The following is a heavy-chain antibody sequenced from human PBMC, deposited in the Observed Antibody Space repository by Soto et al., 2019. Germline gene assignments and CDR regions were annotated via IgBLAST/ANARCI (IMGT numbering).Heavy chain of an antibody. CDR1: GFSFSSYG. Sequence: QVHLVESGGGVVQPGRSLRLSCAASGFSFSSYGMHWVRQAPGKGLEWVAVVSNDRKNRYYVDSVKGRFTISRDNFENMMYLKMDSMRGEDTAVYYCAKDRGSNCYCYDMDVWGQGTTVTVSS. V-gene: IGHV3-30*18. CDR3: AKDRGSNCYCYDMDV. D-gene: IGHD5-12*01. J-gene: IGHJ6*02. CDR2: VSNDRKNR.